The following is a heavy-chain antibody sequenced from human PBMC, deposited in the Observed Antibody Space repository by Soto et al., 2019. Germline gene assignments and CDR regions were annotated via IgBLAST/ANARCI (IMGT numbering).Heavy chain of an antibody. V-gene: IGHV4-59*01. Sequence: TSETLSLTCTVSGGTISSYYWTWIRQPPGKELEYIGHISYSGYTNYNPSLKSRVTISLDTSKNQFSLRLSSVAAADTAVYYCARVISGYLFDYWGQGILVTVSS. J-gene: IGHJ4*02. CDR2: ISYSGYT. CDR3: ARVISGYLFDY. D-gene: IGHD3-22*01. CDR1: GGTISSYY.